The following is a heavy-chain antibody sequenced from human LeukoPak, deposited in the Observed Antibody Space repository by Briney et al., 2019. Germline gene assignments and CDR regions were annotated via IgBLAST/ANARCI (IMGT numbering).Heavy chain of an antibody. CDR3: ARGFYAREYMDV. V-gene: IGHV1-18*01. CDR1: GYTFPSYG. D-gene: IGHD2/OR15-2a*01. CDR2: ISAYNGNT. Sequence: ASVKVSCKASGYTFPSYGISWVRQAPGQGLEWMGRISAYNGNTNYAQKLQGRVTMTTDTSTSTAYMELRSLRSDDTPVYYCARGFYAREYMDVWGKGTTVTVSS. J-gene: IGHJ6*03.